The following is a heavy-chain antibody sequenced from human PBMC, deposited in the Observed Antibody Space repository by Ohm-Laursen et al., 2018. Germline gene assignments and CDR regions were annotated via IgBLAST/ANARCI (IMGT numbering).Heavy chain of an antibody. CDR3: ARVGHFDD. CDR2: ISSSSSTM. CDR1: GFTFSSFG. D-gene: IGHD3-16*01. J-gene: IGHJ4*02. Sequence: SLRLSCAASGFTFSSFGMNWVRQAPGKGLEWVSYISSSSSTMYYADSVKGRFTISRDNAKNSLYLQMNSLRAEDTAVYYCARVGHFDDWGQGTLVTVSS. V-gene: IGHV3-48*01.